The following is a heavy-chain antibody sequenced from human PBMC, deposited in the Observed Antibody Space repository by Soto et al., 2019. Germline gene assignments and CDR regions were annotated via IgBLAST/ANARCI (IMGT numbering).Heavy chain of an antibody. CDR3: AKDIGDYYDSSGYFIDY. CDR1: GFTFDDYT. D-gene: IGHD3-22*01. CDR2: ISWDGGST. V-gene: IGHV3-43*01. J-gene: IGHJ4*02. Sequence: GGSLRLSCAASGFTFDDYTMHWVRQAPGKGLEWVSLISWDGGSTYYADSVKGRFTISRDNSKNSLYLQMNSLRTEDTALYYSAKDIGDYYDSSGYFIDYWGQGTLVTVSS.